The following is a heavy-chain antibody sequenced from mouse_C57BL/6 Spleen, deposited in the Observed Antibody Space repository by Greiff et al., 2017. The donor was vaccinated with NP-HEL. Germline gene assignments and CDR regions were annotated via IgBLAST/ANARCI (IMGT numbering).Heavy chain of an antibody. CDR3: ARRDYGSSPRYAMDY. V-gene: IGHV1-81*01. D-gene: IGHD1-1*01. Sequence: QVQLKESGAELARPGASVKLSCKASGYTFTSYGISWVKQRTGQGLEWIGEIYPRSGNTYYNEKFKGKATLTADKSSSTAYMELRSLTSEDSAVYFGARRDYGSSPRYAMDYWGQGTSVTVSS. CDR1: GYTFTSYG. CDR2: IYPRSGNT. J-gene: IGHJ4*01.